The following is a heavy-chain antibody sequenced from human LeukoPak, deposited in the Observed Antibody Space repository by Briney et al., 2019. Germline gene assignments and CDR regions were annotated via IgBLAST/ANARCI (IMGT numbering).Heavy chain of an antibody. Sequence: SETLSLTCTVSGGSISSYYWSWIRQPPGKGLEWIGSIYYSGSTYYNPSLKSRVTISVDTSKNQFSLKLSSVTAADTAVYYCARTRTPTHCSGGSCYSEVVDYWGQGTLVTVSS. J-gene: IGHJ4*02. CDR1: GGSISSYY. CDR2: IYYSGST. D-gene: IGHD2-15*01. V-gene: IGHV4-39*07. CDR3: ARTRTPTHCSGGSCYSEVVDY.